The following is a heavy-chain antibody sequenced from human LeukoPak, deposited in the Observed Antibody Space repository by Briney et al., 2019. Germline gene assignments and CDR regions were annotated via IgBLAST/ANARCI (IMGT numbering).Heavy chain of an antibody. CDR3: ARAIIVVVPAARRNWFDP. D-gene: IGHD2-2*01. CDR1: GGSFSGYY. Sequence: SETLSLTCAVYGGSFSGYYWSWIRQPPGKGLEWIGEINRSGSTNYNPSLKSRVTISVDTSKNQFSLKLSSVTAADTAVYYCARAIIVVVPAARRNWFDPWGQGTLVTVSS. J-gene: IGHJ5*02. CDR2: INRSGST. V-gene: IGHV4-34*01.